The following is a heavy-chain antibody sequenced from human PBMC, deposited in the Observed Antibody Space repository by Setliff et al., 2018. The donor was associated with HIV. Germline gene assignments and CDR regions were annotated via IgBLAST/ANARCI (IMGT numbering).Heavy chain of an antibody. J-gene: IGHJ6*02. D-gene: IGHD4-17*01. CDR1: GFTLNDYH. CDR3: VRDATTATRNYYYGLDV. V-gene: IGHV3-48*04. CDR2: ISIGGTTI. Sequence: PGGSLRLSCAASGFTLNDYHMDWVRQAPGKGLEWVSYISIGGTTIYHADSVKARFTISRDYAKNSLHLQMNSLRAEDTAVYYCVRDATTATRNYYYGLDVWGQGTTVTSP.